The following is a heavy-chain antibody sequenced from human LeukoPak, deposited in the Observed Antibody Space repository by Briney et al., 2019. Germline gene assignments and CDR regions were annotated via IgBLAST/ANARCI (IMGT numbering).Heavy chain of an antibody. Sequence: GGSLKLSCAAFGFKFSASPMHWVRQASGKGLEWVGRIRVKANSYATEYAASVKGRFTISRDDSKNTAYLEMNSLKTEDTAVYYCTRQRVGTGTCDYWGQGTLVTVSS. J-gene: IGHJ4*02. V-gene: IGHV3-73*01. CDR1: GFKFSASP. CDR3: TRQRVGTGTCDY. CDR2: IRVKANSYAT. D-gene: IGHD3-16*01.